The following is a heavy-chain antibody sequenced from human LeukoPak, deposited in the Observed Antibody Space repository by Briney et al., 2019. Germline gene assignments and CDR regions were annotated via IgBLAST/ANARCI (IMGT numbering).Heavy chain of an antibody. CDR3: ARDRSWGSQCYFDY. CDR1: GFHFSTYG. D-gene: IGHD7-27*01. J-gene: IGHJ4*02. CDR2: IWYDGSNK. V-gene: IGHV3-33*01. Sequence: GGSLRLSCAASGFHFSTYGMHWVRQAPGKGLEWVGVIWYDGSNKIYAESVKGRFTISRDNSKDTLYLQMNSLRAEDTAVYYCARDRSWGSQCYFDYWGQGTLVTVSS.